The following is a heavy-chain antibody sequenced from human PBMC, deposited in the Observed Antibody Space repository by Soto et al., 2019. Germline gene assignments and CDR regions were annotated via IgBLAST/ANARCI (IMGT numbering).Heavy chain of an antibody. CDR1: GFTFSSYA. D-gene: IGHD3-3*01. V-gene: IGHV3-23*01. J-gene: IGHJ6*03. Sequence: GGSLRLSCAASGFTFSSYAMSWVRQAPGKGLEWVSAISGSGGSTYYADSVKGRFTISRDNSKNTLYLQMNSLRAEDTAVYYCAKAAYDFWSGYYEVYYYYYLDVWGKGTTVTVSS. CDR2: ISGSGGST. CDR3: AKAAYDFWSGYYEVYYYYYLDV.